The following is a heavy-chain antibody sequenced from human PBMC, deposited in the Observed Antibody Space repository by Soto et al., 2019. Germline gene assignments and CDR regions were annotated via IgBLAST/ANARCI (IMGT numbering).Heavy chain of an antibody. CDR3: AREGVY. Sequence: GGSLRLSCVASGFTFSAHEMNWVRQAPGEGLEWISYISGSGTAEYYADSVKGRFSISRDNAQNTLYLQMNGLKVEDTCIYYCAREGVYWGQGTLVTVSS. D-gene: IGHD2-8*01. V-gene: IGHV3-48*03. CDR2: ISGSGTAE. CDR1: GFTFSAHE. J-gene: IGHJ4*02.